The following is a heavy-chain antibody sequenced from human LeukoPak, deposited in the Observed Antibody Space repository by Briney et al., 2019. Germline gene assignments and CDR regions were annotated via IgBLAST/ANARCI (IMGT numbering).Heavy chain of an antibody. J-gene: IGHJ5*02. CDR3: ARDAWSWFGEGWFDP. V-gene: IGHV3-7*01. D-gene: IGHD3-10*01. Sequence: GGSLRLSCAASGFTFSSYWMSWVRQAPGKGLEWVANIKQDGSEKYYVDSVKGRFTISRDNAKNSLYLQMNSLRAEDTAVYYCARDAWSWFGEGWFDPWGQGTLVTVSS. CDR1: GFTFSSYW. CDR2: IKQDGSEK.